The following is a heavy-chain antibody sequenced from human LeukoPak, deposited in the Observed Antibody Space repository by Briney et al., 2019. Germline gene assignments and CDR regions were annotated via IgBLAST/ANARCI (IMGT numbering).Heavy chain of an antibody. Sequence: SEALSLTCAVYGGSFSGYYWSWIRQPPGKGLEWIGEIKHSGSTNYNPSLKSRVTISVDTSKNQFPLKLSSVTADDTAVYYCARGVGWYCRGGSCHWDYWGQGTLVTVSS. CDR2: IKHSGST. D-gene: IGHD2-15*01. V-gene: IGHV4-34*01. CDR1: GGSFSGYY. CDR3: ARGVGWYCRGGSCHWDY. J-gene: IGHJ4*02.